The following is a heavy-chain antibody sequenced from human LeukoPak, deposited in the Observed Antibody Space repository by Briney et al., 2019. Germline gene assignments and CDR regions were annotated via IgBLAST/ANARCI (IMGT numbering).Heavy chain of an antibody. CDR3: ARRTYYDTSGSHYFDY. Sequence: PSETLSLTCTVSGGSISSSSYYWGWVRQPPGKGLEWIGSIYYSGSTYYNPSLKSRVTISADTSKNQFSLKLSSVTAADTAIYYCARRTYYDTSGSHYFDYWGQGTLVTVSS. CDR2: IYYSGST. D-gene: IGHD3-22*01. J-gene: IGHJ4*02. V-gene: IGHV4-39*01. CDR1: GGSISSSSYY.